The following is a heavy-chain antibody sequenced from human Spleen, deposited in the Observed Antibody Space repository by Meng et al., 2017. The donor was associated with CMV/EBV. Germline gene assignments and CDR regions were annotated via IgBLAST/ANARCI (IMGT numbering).Heavy chain of an antibody. Sequence: GESLKISCAASGFTFSPYSMTWVRQAPGKGLEWVSSLSSQGDDKYYTDSVKGRFTISRDNGKNSLYLQLNSLRADDTAVYFCARDLRLTGTRGTLGYWGQGTLVTVSS. V-gene: IGHV3-21*01. CDR1: GFTFSPYS. D-gene: IGHD1-1*01. CDR3: ARDLRLTGTRGTLGY. CDR2: LSSQGDDK. J-gene: IGHJ4*02.